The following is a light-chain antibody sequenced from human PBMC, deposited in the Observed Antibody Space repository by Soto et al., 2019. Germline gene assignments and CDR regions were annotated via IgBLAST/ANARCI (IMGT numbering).Light chain of an antibody. CDR2: LGS. Sequence: DIVMTQSPLSLPVTPGEPASISCRSSQSLLHSNGYNYLDWYLQKTGQSPQLLIYLGSNRASGVPDRFSGSGSGTDFTLKISRVEAEDVGVYYCMQALQTRTFGQGTKVDI. J-gene: IGKJ1*01. CDR3: MQALQTRT. V-gene: IGKV2-28*01. CDR1: QSLLHSNGYNY.